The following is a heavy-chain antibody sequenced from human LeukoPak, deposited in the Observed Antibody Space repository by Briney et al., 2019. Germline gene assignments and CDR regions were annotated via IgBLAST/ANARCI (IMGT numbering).Heavy chain of an antibody. CDR2: ISSSSSYI. J-gene: IGHJ5*02. Sequence: GGSLRLSCAASGFTFSSYSMNWVRQAPGKGLEWVSSISSSSSYIYYADSVKGRFTTSRDNAKNSLYLQMNSLRAEDTAVYYCASGMTLRFLEWLSSWGQGTLVTVSS. CDR1: GFTFSSYS. D-gene: IGHD3-3*01. CDR3: ASGMTLRFLEWLSS. V-gene: IGHV3-21*01.